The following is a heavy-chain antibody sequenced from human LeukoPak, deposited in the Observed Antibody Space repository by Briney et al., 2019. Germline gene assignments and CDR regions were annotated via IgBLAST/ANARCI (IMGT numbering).Heavy chain of an antibody. V-gene: IGHV3-23*01. Sequence: GGSLRLSCAASGFTFSSYAMHWVRQAPGKGLEWVSAISGSGGSTYYADSVKGRFTISRDNSKNTLYLQMNSLRAEDTAVYYCAKDQTGSAYCGGDCYPFDAFDIWGQGTMVTVSS. D-gene: IGHD2-21*02. J-gene: IGHJ3*02. CDR3: AKDQTGSAYCGGDCYPFDAFDI. CDR2: ISGSGGST. CDR1: GFTFSSYA.